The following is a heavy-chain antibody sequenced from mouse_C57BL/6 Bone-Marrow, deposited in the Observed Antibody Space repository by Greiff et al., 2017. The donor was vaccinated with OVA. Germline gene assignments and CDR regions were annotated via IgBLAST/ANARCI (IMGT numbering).Heavy chain of an antibody. J-gene: IGHJ3*01. V-gene: IGHV5-15*01. D-gene: IGHD2-4*01. CDR2: ISNLAYSI. Sequence: EVKLVESGGGLVQPGGSLKLSCAASGFTFSDYGMAWVRQAPRKGPEWVAFISNLAYSIYYADPVTGRFTISRENAKNTLYLEMSSLRSEDTAMYYCARLGYDYDGVFFAYWGQGTLVTVSA. CDR3: ARLGYDYDGVFFAY. CDR1: GFTFSDYG.